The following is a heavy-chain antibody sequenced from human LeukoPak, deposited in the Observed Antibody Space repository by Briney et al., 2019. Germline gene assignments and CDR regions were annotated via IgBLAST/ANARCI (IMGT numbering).Heavy chain of an antibody. J-gene: IGHJ4*02. CDR2: IKQDGSEK. CDR3: ARGLYYFDY. Sequence: GGSLRLSCVTSGFTFSNYWMSWVRQAPGKGLEWVANIKQDGSEKYYVDSVKGRFTISRDNAKNSLYLQMNSLRAEDTAVYYCARGLYYFDYWAREPWSPSPQ. V-gene: IGHV3-7*03. CDR1: GFTFSNYW.